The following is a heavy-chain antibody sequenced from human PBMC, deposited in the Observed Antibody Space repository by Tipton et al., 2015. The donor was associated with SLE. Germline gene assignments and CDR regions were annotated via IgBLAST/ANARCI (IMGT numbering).Heavy chain of an antibody. Sequence: TLSLTCAVSGYSISSGYYWSWIRQPPGKGLEWIGEINHSGSTNYNPALKSRVTISLDTTKNQFSLKLSPVTAADTAVYYCARQWRRSAFDIWGQGTMVTVSS. CDR3: ARQWRRSAFDI. J-gene: IGHJ3*02. D-gene: IGHD6-19*01. V-gene: IGHV4-34*01. CDR1: GYSISSGYY. CDR2: INHSGST.